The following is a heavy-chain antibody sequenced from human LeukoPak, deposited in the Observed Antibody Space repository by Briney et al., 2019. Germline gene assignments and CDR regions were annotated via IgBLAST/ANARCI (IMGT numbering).Heavy chain of an antibody. D-gene: IGHD2-2*01. CDR3: ARDAQHYCSSTSCYGPRSGADYYYYYMDV. J-gene: IGHJ6*03. V-gene: IGHV1-18*01. Sequence: ASVKVSCKASGYTFTSYGISWVRQAPGQGLEWMGWISAYNGNTNYAQKLQGRVTMTTDTSTSTAYMELRSLRSDDTAVYYCARDAQHYCSSTSCYGPRSGADYYYYYMDVWGKGTTVTVSS. CDR2: ISAYNGNT. CDR1: GYTFTSYG.